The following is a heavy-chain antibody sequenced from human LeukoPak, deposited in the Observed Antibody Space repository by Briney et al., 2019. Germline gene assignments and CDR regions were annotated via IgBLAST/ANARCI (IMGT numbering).Heavy chain of an antibody. J-gene: IGHJ3*02. D-gene: IGHD2-21*01. CDR2: IYYSGST. CDR1: GGSISSYY. V-gene: IGHV4-59*01. CDR3: ARVSIGDDAFDI. Sequence: SETLSLTCTVSGGSISSYYWSWIRQPPGKGLEWIGYIYYSGSTNYNPSLKSRVTISVDTSKNQFSLKLSSVTAADTAVYYCARVSIGDDAFDIWGHGTMVTVSS.